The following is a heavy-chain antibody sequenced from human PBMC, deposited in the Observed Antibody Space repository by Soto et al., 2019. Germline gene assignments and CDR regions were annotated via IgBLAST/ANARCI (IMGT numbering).Heavy chain of an antibody. J-gene: IGHJ3*02. Sequence: ASVKVSCKASGYTFTSYGISWVRQAPGQGLEWMGWISAYNGNTNYAQKLQGRVTMTTDTSTSTAYMELRSLRSDDTAVYYCARPTQTDYGDYMDAFDIWGQGTMVTVSS. CDR1: GYTFTSYG. CDR2: ISAYNGNT. D-gene: IGHD4-17*01. V-gene: IGHV1-18*01. CDR3: ARPTQTDYGDYMDAFDI.